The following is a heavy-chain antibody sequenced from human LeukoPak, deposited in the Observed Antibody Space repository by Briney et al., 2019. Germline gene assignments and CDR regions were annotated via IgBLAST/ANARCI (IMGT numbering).Heavy chain of an antibody. J-gene: IGHJ4*02. Sequence: SETLSLTCTVSGGSISSSSYYWGWIRQPPGKGLEWIGSIYYSGSTYYNPSLKSRVTISVDTSNNQFSLKLSSVTAADTAVYYCARQARDGYKMPYYFDYWGQGTLVTVSS. CDR1: GGSISSSSYY. D-gene: IGHD5-24*01. CDR3: ARQARDGYKMPYYFDY. V-gene: IGHV4-39*01. CDR2: IYYSGST.